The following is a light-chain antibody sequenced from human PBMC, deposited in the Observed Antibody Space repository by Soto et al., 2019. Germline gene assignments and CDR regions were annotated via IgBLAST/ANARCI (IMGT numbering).Light chain of an antibody. CDR2: DAS. CDR3: QKRSNWPPEVT. V-gene: IGKV3-11*01. Sequence: EIVLTQSPDTLSLSPGERATLSCRASQSVRSSLAWYQQKPGQAPRLLIYDASNRATGIPARFSGSGSGTDFTLTISSLEPEDFAVYYCQKRSNWPPEVTFGPGTNVDIK. CDR1: QSVRSS. J-gene: IGKJ3*01.